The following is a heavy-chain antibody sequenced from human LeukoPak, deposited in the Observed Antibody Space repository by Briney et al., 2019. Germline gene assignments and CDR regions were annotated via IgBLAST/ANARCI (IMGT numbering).Heavy chain of an antibody. CDR3: ARAIGGYNYGYYLDY. D-gene: IGHD3-3*01. Sequence: PGRSLRLSCAASGFTFSGFAMYWVRQAPGKGLEWVALISYDGSKNYYADSVKGRFTCSRDNSKNTLYLQMNSLRAEDTALYYCARAIGGYNYGYYLDYWGQGTLVTVSS. V-gene: IGHV3-30-3*01. J-gene: IGHJ4*02. CDR1: GFTFSGFA. CDR2: ISYDGSKN.